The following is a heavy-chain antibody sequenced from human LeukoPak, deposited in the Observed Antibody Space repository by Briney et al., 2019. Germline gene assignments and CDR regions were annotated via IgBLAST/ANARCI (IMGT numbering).Heavy chain of an antibody. V-gene: IGHV4-39*01. D-gene: IGHD3-3*01. CDR1: GGSISSSSYY. Sequence: SETLSLTCTVSGGSISSSSYYWGWIGQPPGKGLEWIGSIYYSGSTYYNPSLKSRVTISVDTSKNQFSLKLSSVTAADTAVYYCARTTLGYDFWSGYLGYMDVWGKGTTVTVSS. CDR2: IYYSGST. J-gene: IGHJ6*03. CDR3: ARTTLGYDFWSGYLGYMDV.